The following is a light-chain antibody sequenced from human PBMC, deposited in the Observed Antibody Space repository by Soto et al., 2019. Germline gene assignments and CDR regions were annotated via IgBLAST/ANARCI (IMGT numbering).Light chain of an antibody. V-gene: IGLV2-14*01. Sequence: QSVLTQPASVSGSPGQSITISCTGTTADVGGYDYVYWYQQHPGKSPKLMIYDVTHRPSGVSARFSGSKSGTTASLTISGLQAEDEADYYCSSYAGSNTLVVFGGGTQLTVL. J-gene: IGLJ2*01. CDR1: TADVGGYDY. CDR2: DVT. CDR3: SSYAGSNTLVV.